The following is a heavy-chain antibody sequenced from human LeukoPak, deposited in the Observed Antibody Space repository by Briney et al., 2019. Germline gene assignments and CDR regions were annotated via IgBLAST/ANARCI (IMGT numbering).Heavy chain of an antibody. CDR3: ASQLRYFDWSTHYFDY. CDR1: GGSVSSGSYY. J-gene: IGHJ4*02. V-gene: IGHV4-61*01. Sequence: SETLSLTCTVSGGSVSSGSYYWSWIRQPPGKGLEWIGYIYYSGSTNYNPSLKSRVTISVDTSKNQSSLKLSSVTAADTAVYYCASQLRYFDWSTHYFDYWGQGTLVTVPS. CDR2: IYYSGST. D-gene: IGHD3-9*01.